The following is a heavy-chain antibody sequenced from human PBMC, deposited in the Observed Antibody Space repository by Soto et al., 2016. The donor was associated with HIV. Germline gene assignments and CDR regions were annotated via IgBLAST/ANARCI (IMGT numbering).Heavy chain of an antibody. CDR1: GFTFSSYW. CDR3: ARELKADYGGDNWFDP. J-gene: IGHJ5*02. D-gene: IGHD4-17*01. Sequence: EVQLVESGGGLVQPGGSLRLSCAASGFTFSSYWMSWVRQAPGKGLGWVANIKQDGSEKYYVDSVKGRFTISRDNAKNSLYLQMNSLRAEDTAVYYCARELKADYGGDNWFDPGAREPWSPSPQ. V-gene: IGHV3-7*04. CDR2: IKQDGSEK.